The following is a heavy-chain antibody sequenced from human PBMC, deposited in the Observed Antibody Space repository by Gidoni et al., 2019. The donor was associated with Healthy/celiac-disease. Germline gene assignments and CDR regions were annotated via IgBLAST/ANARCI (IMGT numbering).Heavy chain of an antibody. J-gene: IGHJ4*02. CDR1: GLTFSSSA. CDR2: ISYDGSNK. D-gene: IGHD3-10*01. Sequence: QVQLVESGGGVVQPGRSRRLSCPAPGLTFSSSAMHGVRQAPGKGRAWVAVISYDGSNKYYADSVKGRFTISRDNSKNTLYLQMNSLRAEDTAVYYCARDRGPTMVRGPPPRYWGQGTLVTVSS. V-gene: IGHV3-30-3*01. CDR3: ARDRGPTMVRGPPPRY.